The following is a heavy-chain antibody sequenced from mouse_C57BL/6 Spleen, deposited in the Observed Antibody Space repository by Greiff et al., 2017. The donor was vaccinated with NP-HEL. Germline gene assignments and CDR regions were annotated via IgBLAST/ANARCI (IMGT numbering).Heavy chain of an antibody. CDR3: AREGYYGSSWYFDV. D-gene: IGHD1-1*01. CDR2: INPNYDTT. J-gene: IGHJ1*03. V-gene: IGHV1-39*01. Sequence: EVQVVESGPELVKPGASVKISCKASGYSFTDYNMNWVKQSNGKSLEWIGVINPNYDTTSYNQKFKGKATLTVDQSSSTAYMQLNSLTSEDSAVYYCAREGYYGSSWYFDVWGTGTTVTVSS. CDR1: GYSFTDYN.